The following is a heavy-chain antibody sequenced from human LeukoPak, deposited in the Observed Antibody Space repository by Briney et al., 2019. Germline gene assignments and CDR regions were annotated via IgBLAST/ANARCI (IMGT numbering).Heavy chain of an antibody. J-gene: IGHJ4*02. Sequence: SETLSLTCTVSGYSIGSGYYWDWIRQTPGKGLGWVGSIHHSGATYYNPSLKSRVTISMDSPRDQFSLTLSSATAADTALYFCARHPPRPTWDFDYWGQGTLVIVSS. CDR3: ARHPPRPTWDFDY. D-gene: IGHD1-26*01. V-gene: IGHV4-38-2*02. CDR2: IHHSGAT. CDR1: GYSIGSGYY.